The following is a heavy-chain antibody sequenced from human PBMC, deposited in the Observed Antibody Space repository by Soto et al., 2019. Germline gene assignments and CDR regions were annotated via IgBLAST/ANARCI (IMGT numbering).Heavy chain of an antibody. CDR2: IYWADDK. Sequence: QITLKESGPTLVKPTQTLTLTCTFSGFSLSTSGVAVCWLRQPPGKALEWLALIYWADDKRYSPSLKSRLTITKDTSKNHVVLTMPNMDPVDTATYSCAHKEVAGEFDYWGQGTLVTVSS. D-gene: IGHD6-19*01. J-gene: IGHJ4*02. CDR3: AHKEVAGEFDY. CDR1: GFSLSTSGVA. V-gene: IGHV2-5*02.